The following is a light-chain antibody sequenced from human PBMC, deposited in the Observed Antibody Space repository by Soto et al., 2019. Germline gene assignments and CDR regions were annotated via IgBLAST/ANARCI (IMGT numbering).Light chain of an antibody. V-gene: IGKV3-20*01. Sequence: EIVLTQSPGTPSLSPGGRATPSCRASQSVSNNYLAWYQQKPGQAPRLLIYGASNRATGIPDRFSGSGSGTDFTLTISRLEPEDFAVYYCQQYGSSGTFGQGTKVDIK. CDR3: QQYGSSGT. CDR2: GAS. J-gene: IGKJ1*01. CDR1: QSVSNNY.